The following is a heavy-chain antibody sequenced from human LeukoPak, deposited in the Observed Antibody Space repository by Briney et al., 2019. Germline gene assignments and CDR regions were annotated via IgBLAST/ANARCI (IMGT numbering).Heavy chain of an antibody. D-gene: IGHD3-10*01. CDR2: ISSSSSYI. J-gene: IGHJ5*02. CDR1: GFTFSSYS. V-gene: IGHV3-21*04. Sequence: PGGSLRLSCAASGFTFSSYSMNWVRQAPGKGLEWVSSISSSSSYIYYADSVKGRFTISGDNAKNSLYLQMNSLRAEDTALYYCAKDGGGHYYGSGSSNNWFDPWGQGTLVTVSS. CDR3: AKDGGGHYYGSGSSNNWFDP.